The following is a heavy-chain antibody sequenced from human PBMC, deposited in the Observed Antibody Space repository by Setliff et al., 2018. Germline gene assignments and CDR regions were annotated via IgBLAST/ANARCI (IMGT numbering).Heavy chain of an antibody. V-gene: IGHV4-30-4*08. J-gene: IGHJ3*01. CDR3: AREVGTSTSSDAFDV. D-gene: IGHD1-26*01. CDR2: IYHSGSA. CDR1: GDSISSGDYF. Sequence: KTSETLSLTCTVSGDSISSGDYFWSWIRQPPGEGLEWIAYIYHSGSAYYNPSLKSRVTMSVDTSKNQFSLHLTSVTAADTAVYYCAREVGTSTSSDAFDVWGQGMMVTVS.